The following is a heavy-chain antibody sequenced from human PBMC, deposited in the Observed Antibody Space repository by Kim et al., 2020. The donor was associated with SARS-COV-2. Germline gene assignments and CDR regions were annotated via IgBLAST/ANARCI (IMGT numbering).Heavy chain of an antibody. D-gene: IGHD3-10*01. Sequence: SVKGRFTISQDNSKNMLYLQLNSLRAEDTSVYYCARGVLLWFGEPYGMDVWGQGTTVTVSS. CDR3: ARGVLLWFGEPYGMDV. V-gene: IGHV3-30*07. J-gene: IGHJ6*02.